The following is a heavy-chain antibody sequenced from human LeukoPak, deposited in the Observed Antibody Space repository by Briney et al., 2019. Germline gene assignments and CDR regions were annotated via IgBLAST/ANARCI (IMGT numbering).Heavy chain of an antibody. V-gene: IGHV1-18*01. J-gene: IGHJ6*03. CDR1: GNTFTSYI. D-gene: IGHD6-13*01. CDR2: INAYNGNT. Sequence: ASEKVSCKASGNTFTSYIISWVRQAPGQGLEWMGWINAYNGNTDYAQRVQGRVTMTTDTSTSTAYMELRSLRSDDTAVYYCARDRHIAAAVYYYYMDVWGKGTPVTVSS. CDR3: ARDRHIAAAVYYYYMDV.